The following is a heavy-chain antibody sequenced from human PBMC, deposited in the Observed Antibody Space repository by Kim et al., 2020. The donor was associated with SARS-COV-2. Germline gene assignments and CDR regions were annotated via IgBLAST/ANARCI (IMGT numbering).Heavy chain of an antibody. J-gene: IGHJ6*03. D-gene: IGHD1-26*01. Sequence: GGSLRLSCAASGFTFGDYAMHWVRQAPGKDLEWVSGISWNSGSIGYADSVKGRFTISRDNAKNSLYLQMNSLRAEDTALYYCAKGGFFRPRYYYYMDVWGKGTTVTVSS. CDR1: GFTFGDYA. CDR3: AKGGFFRPRYYYYMDV. V-gene: IGHV3-9*01. CDR2: ISWNSGSI.